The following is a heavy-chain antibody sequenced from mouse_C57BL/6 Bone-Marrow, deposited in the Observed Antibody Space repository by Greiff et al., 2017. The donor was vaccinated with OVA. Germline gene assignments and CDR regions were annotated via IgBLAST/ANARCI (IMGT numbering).Heavy chain of an antibody. CDR2: IYPGSGST. CDR3: ARVRGLRRRGYYFDY. Sequence: QVQLQQPGAELVKPGASVKMSCKASGYTFTSYWITWVKQRPGQGLEWIGDIYPGSGSTNYNEKFKSKATLTVDTSSSTAYMQLSSLTSEDSAVYFCARVRGLRRRGYYFDYWGQGTTLTVSS. V-gene: IGHV1-55*01. J-gene: IGHJ2*01. D-gene: IGHD2-2*01. CDR1: GYTFTSYW.